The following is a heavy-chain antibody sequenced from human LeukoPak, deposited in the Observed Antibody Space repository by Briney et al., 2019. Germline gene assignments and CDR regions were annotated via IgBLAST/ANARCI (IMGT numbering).Heavy chain of an antibody. CDR1: GYTFTTYG. V-gene: IGHV1-18*01. CDR2: ISAYNGNT. J-gene: IGHJ4*02. CDR3: ARGDYGDPFGF. Sequence: ASVKVSCKASGYTFTTYGITWVRQAPGQGFEWMGWISAYNGNTNYAQKFQGRVTMTTDTSTSTAYMELRSLRSDDTAVYYCARGDYGDPFGFWGQGTLVTVSS. D-gene: IGHD4-17*01.